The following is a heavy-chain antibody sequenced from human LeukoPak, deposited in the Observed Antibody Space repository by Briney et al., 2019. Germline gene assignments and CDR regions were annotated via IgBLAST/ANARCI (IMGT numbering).Heavy chain of an antibody. Sequence: ASVKVSCKASGYTFTSYDINWVRQATGQGLEWIGWMNPNSGNTGYAQKFQGRVTMTRNTSISTAYMELSSLRSEDTAVYYCARGPHIVVVTAIHLDYWGQGTLVTVSS. CDR2: MNPNSGNT. D-gene: IGHD2-21*02. CDR3: ARGPHIVVVTAIHLDY. CDR1: GYTFTSYD. J-gene: IGHJ4*02. V-gene: IGHV1-8*01.